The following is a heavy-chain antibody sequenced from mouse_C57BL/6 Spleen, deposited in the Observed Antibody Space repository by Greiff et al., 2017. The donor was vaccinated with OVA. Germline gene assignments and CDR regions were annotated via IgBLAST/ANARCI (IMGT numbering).Heavy chain of an antibody. V-gene: IGHV1-59*01. Sequence: VQLQQPGAELVRPGTSVKLSCKASGYTFTSYWMHWVKQRPGQGLEWIGVIDPSDSYTNYNQKFKGKATLTVDTSSSTAYMQLSSLTSEDSAVYYCARGEFPRDYWGQGTSVTVSS. J-gene: IGHJ4*01. CDR3: ARGEFPRDY. CDR1: GYTFTSYW. CDR2: IDPSDSYT.